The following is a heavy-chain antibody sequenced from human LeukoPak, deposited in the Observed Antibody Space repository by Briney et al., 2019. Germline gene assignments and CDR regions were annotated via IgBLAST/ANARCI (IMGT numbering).Heavy chain of an antibody. CDR1: GFTFSSYA. CDR2: ISSNGGST. D-gene: IGHD3-22*01. J-gene: IGHJ4*02. V-gene: IGHV3-64*01. Sequence: GGSLRLSCAASGFTFSSYAMHWVRQAPGKGLEYVSTISSNGGSTYYANSVKGRFTISRDNSKNTLYLQMGSLRAEDMAVYYCARSYYYDSSGYPYYFDYWGQGTLVTVSS. CDR3: ARSYYYDSSGYPYYFDY.